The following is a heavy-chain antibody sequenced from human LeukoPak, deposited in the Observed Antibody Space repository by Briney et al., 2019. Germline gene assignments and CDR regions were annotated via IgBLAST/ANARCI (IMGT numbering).Heavy chain of an antibody. Sequence: GGSLRLSCVGSGFTFRSHAMSWVRQAPEKGLEFVSGIYENGGTTYYADSVKGRFTISRDDSENTLYLQMTSLRVEDTAVYYCARAQGTTNGLLDNWGQGVLVTVSS. D-gene: IGHD5-24*01. V-gene: IGHV3-23*01. CDR2: IYENGGTT. CDR1: GFTFRSHA. J-gene: IGHJ4*02. CDR3: ARAQGTTNGLLDN.